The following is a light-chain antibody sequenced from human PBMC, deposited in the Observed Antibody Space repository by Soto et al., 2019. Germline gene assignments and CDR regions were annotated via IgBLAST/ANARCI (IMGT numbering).Light chain of an antibody. J-gene: IGKJ1*01. CDR1: QSISSW. CDR3: LQDYNYPWT. Sequence: IHMTQSPSTLSASVGYRVTITGRASQSISSWLAWYQQKPGKAPKLLIYKASSLESGVPSRFSGSGSGTDFTLTISSLQPEDFATYYCLQDYNYPWTFGQGTKVDIK. CDR2: KAS. V-gene: IGKV1-5*03.